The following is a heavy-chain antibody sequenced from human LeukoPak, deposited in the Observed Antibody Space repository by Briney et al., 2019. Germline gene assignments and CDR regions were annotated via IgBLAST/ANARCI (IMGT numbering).Heavy chain of an antibody. D-gene: IGHD2-21*02. Sequence: GASVKVSCKASGYTFTGYYMHWVRQAPGQGLEWMGWINPNSGGTNYAQKFQGRVTMTRDTSISTAYMELSRLRSDDTAVYYCARPYCGGDCHYDYWGQGTLVTVSS. CDR2: INPNSGGT. V-gene: IGHV1-2*02. J-gene: IGHJ4*02. CDR3: ARPYCGGDCHYDY. CDR1: GYTFTGYY.